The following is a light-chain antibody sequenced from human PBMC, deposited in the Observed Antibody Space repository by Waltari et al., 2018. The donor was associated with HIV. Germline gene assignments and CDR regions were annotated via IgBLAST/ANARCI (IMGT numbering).Light chain of an antibody. V-gene: IGLV2-14*01. J-gene: IGLJ2*01. CDR2: QVT. CDR3: SSFRSNATSIL. CDR1: SSDVGNDNY. Sequence: QAALTQPASVSGSPGQSITISCTGTSSDVGNDNYFCWDQHNPGIAPRLVSYQVTHRPSRDSDSFSGSRSGSTASLTISGLQAEDEADYYCSSFRSNATSILFGGGTKLTVL.